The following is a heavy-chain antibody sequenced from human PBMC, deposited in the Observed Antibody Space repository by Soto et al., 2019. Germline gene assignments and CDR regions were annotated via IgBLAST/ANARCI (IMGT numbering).Heavy chain of an antibody. J-gene: IGHJ6*02. CDR1: GGSISSGDSY. CDR3: AREGADSHTYYYGTDV. D-gene: IGHD3-16*01. Sequence: SETLSLTCTVSGGSISSGDSYWSWIRQPPGKGLEWIGYIYYDGSTYYNPSLKSRVTISVDTSKNQFSLKLNSMTAADTAVYYCAREGADSHTYYYGTDVWGQGTTVT. CDR2: IYYDGST. V-gene: IGHV4-30-4*01.